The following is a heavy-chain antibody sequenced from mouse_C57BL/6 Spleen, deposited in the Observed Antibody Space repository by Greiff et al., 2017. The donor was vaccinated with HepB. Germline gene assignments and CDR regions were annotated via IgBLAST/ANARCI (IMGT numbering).Heavy chain of an antibody. Sequence: VQLQQSGAELVRPGSSVKLSCKASGYTFTSYWMHWVKQRPIQGLEWIGNIDPSDSETHYNQKFKDKATLTVDKSSSTAYMQLSSLTSEDSAVYYCARYDGSSLSFAYWGQGTLVTVSA. CDR3: ARYDGSSLSFAY. D-gene: IGHD1-1*01. CDR1: GYTFTSYW. V-gene: IGHV1-52*01. J-gene: IGHJ3*01. CDR2: IDPSDSET.